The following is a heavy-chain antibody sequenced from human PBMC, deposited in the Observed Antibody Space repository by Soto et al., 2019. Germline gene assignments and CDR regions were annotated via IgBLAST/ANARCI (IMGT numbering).Heavy chain of an antibody. Sequence: QVQLVQSGAEVKNPGASVKVSCKASGYTFTRYGIGWARQAPGQGLEWMGWINTYNGNTNYAQNVQGRVALXTXTTXSTADMEPRSLTSNATAIYYCAMVDVYVTPSPQDVWGQGTTVIVSS. CDR2: INTYNGNT. V-gene: IGHV1-18*01. CDR3: AMVDVYVTPSPQDV. CDR1: GYTFTRYG. D-gene: IGHD3-16*01. J-gene: IGHJ6*02.